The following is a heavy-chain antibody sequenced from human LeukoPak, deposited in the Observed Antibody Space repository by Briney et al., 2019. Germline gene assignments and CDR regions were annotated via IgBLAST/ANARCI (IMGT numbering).Heavy chain of an antibody. CDR1: GYTFTGYY. CDR2: INPNSGGT. Sequence: PGASVKVSCKASGYTFTGYYIHWVRQAPGQGLEWMGWINPNSGGTNNAQKFQGRVTMTTDTSISTAYMELSRLRSDDTAVYYCARGAWFGELDDTFDYWGQGTLLTVSS. V-gene: IGHV1-2*02. D-gene: IGHD3-10*01. J-gene: IGHJ4*02. CDR3: ARGAWFGELDDTFDY.